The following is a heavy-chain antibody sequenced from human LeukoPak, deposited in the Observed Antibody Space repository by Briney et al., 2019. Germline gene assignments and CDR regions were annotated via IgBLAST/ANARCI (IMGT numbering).Heavy chain of an antibody. V-gene: IGHV4-39*01. D-gene: IGHD2-2*02. CDR3: ARLGYQLLYVRHLYYFDY. CDR2: IYYSGST. Sequence: SETLSLTCTVSGGSISSSSYYWGCIRQPPGKGLEWIGGIYYSGSTCYNPSRESRVTIFVDTSKNQFSLKLSSVTAAETAVYYCARLGYQLLYVRHLYYFDYWGQGTLVTVS. CDR1: GGSISSSSYY. J-gene: IGHJ4*02.